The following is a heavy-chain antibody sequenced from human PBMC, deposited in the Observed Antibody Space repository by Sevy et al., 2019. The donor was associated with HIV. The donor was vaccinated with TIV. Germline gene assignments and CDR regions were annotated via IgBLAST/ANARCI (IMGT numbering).Heavy chain of an antibody. J-gene: IGHJ6*02. V-gene: IGHV3-49*03. CDR2: IRGKAYGETT. Sequence: GGSLRLSCRTSGFNLGDYVMIWFRQAPGKGLDWVGFIRGKAYGETTEYAASVKGRVTISRDESKGIAYLKMNSLKIKDTARYYCTRATYYNDSGSYYGMDVWGQGTTVTVSS. CDR3: TRATYYNDSGSYYGMDV. D-gene: IGHD3-10*01. CDR1: GFNLGDYV.